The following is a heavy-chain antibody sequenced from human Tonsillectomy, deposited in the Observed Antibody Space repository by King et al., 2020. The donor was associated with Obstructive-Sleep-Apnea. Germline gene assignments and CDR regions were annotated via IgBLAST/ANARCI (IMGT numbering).Heavy chain of an antibody. D-gene: IGHD3-22*01. CDR3: AKDNSYYYDSSGSLDY. CDR1: GFTFDDYA. J-gene: IGHJ4*02. CDR2: ISWNSGSI. V-gene: IGHV3-9*01. Sequence: VQLVESGGGLVQPGRSLRLSCAASGFTFDDYAMHWVRQAPGKGLEWVSGISWNSGSIGYADSVKGRFTISRDNAKNSLYLQMNSLRAEDTALYYCAKDNSYYYDSSGSLDYWGQGTLVTVSS.